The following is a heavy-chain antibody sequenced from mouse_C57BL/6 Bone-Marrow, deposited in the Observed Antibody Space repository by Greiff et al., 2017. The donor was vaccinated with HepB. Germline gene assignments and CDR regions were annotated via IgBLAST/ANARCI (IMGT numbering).Heavy chain of an antibody. CDR1: GFTFSSYG. D-gene: IGHD1-1*01. CDR3: ARPVGSPFAY. V-gene: IGHV5-6*01. Sequence: EVKLVESGGDLVKPGGSLKLSCAASGFTFSSYGMSWVRQTPDKRLEWVATISSGGSYTYYPDSVKGRFTISRDNAKNTLYLQMSSLTSEDTAMCYCARPVGSPFAYWGQGTLVTVSA. CDR2: ISSGGSYT. J-gene: IGHJ3*01.